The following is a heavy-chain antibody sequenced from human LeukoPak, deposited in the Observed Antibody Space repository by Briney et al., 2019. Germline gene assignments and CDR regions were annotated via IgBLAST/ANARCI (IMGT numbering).Heavy chain of an antibody. D-gene: IGHD1-26*01. CDR1: RFTFSSYA. V-gene: IGHV3-23*01. CDR3: AKGGSSSTKKYFDY. J-gene: IGHJ4*02. CDR2: ISSGGGT. Sequence: PGGSLRLSCAASRFTFSSYAMTWVRQAPGKGLEWVSGISSGGGTYYADSVKGRFTISRDNSQNTLYLQMNSLGAEDAAVYYCAKGGSSSTKKYFDYWGQGTLVTVSS.